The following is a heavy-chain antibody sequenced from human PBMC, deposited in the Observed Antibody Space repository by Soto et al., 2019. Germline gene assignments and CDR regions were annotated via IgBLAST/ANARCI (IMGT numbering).Heavy chain of an antibody. V-gene: IGHV4-4*07. CDR3: ARQHCRGGGCYSGTPSYYYFGMDV. D-gene: IGHD2-15*01. CDR1: GGSISIYY. CDR2: IYTSGST. Sequence: WETLSLTCTVSGGSISIYYWSWIRQPAGKGLEWIGRIYTSGSTNYNPSLKSRVTMSVDTSKNQFSLRLTPVTAADTAIYYCARQHCRGGGCYSGTPSYYYFGMDVWGQGTTVTVSS. J-gene: IGHJ6*02.